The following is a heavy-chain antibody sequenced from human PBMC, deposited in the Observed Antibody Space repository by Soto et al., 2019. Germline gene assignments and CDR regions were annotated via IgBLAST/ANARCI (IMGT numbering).Heavy chain of an antibody. CDR2: ISSTTNYI. CDR3: ARESEDLTSNFDY. V-gene: IGHV3-21*06. Sequence: PGGVPRLSCAASGFILTRYSMNWVRQAPGKGLEWVLSISSTTNYIYYGDSMKGRFTISRDNAKNSLYLEMNSLRAEDTAVYYCARESEDLTSNFDYWGQGTLVTVSS. CDR1: GFILTRYS. J-gene: IGHJ4*02.